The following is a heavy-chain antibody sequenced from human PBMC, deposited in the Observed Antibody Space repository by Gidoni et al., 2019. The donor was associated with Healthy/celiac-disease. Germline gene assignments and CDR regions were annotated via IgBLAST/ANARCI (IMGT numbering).Heavy chain of an antibody. V-gene: IGHV4-34*01. Sequence: QVQLQQWGAGLLKPSETLSLTCAVYGGSFSGYYWSWIRQPPGKGLEWIGEINHSGSTNYNPSLKSRVTISVDTSKNQFSLKLSSVTAADTAVYYCARRRTGYGGHMDVWGKGTTVTVSS. CDR2: INHSGST. J-gene: IGHJ6*03. CDR3: ARRRTGYGGHMDV. CDR1: GGSFSGYY. D-gene: IGHD4-17*01.